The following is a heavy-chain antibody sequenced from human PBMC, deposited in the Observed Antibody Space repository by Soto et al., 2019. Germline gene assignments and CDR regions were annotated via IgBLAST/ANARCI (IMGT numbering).Heavy chain of an antibody. J-gene: IGHJ4*02. CDR3: ARSTYSSGWYTYYFDY. D-gene: IGHD6-19*01. CDR2: ISAYNGNT. CDR1: GYTFTSYG. V-gene: IGHV1-18*01. Sequence: ASVKVSCKASGYTFTSYGISWVRQAPGQGLEWMGWISAYNGNTNYAQKLQGRVTMTTDTSTSTVYMELRSLRSDDTAAYYCARSTYSSGWYTYYFDYWGQGTLVTVSS.